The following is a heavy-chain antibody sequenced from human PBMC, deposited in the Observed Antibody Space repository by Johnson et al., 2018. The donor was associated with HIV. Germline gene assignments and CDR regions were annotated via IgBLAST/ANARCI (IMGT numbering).Heavy chain of an antibody. D-gene: IGHD1-1*01. J-gene: IGHJ3*02. CDR1: GFTFSSFA. CDR3: AREELEPDVFDI. CDR2: ISYDGSNK. Sequence: QVQLVESGGGVVQPGTSLRLSCAASGFTFSSFAMHWVRQAPGKGLEWMAFISYDGSNKYFTDSVRGRFTISRDNSKNTLFLQMNSLRAEDTAVYYCAREELEPDVFDIWCQGTMVTVSS. V-gene: IGHV3-30-3*01.